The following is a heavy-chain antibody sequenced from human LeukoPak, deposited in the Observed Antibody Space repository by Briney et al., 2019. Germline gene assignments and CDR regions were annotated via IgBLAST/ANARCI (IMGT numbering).Heavy chain of an antibody. CDR2: ISSSSSTI. Sequence: GGSLRLSCAASGFTFSSYSMNWVRQAPGKGLEWVSYISSSSSTIYYADSVKGRFTISRDNAKNSLYLQMNSLRAEDTALYYCAKDIRSYYYYYGMDVWGQGTTVTVSS. V-gene: IGHV3-48*04. J-gene: IGHJ6*02. CDR1: GFTFSSYS. CDR3: AKDIRSYYYYYGMDV. D-gene: IGHD4-17*01.